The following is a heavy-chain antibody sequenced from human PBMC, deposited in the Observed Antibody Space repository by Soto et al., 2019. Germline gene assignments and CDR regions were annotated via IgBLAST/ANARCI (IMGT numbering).Heavy chain of an antibody. Sequence: ASVKVSCKASGGTFSSYTISWVRQAPGQGLEWKGRIIPILGIANYAQKFQGRVTITADKSTSTAYMELSSLRSEDTAVYYCARSPGIVVVPAAIWTYDAFDIWGQGTMVTVSS. J-gene: IGHJ3*02. CDR2: IIPILGIA. D-gene: IGHD2-2*01. CDR3: ARSPGIVVVPAAIWTYDAFDI. CDR1: GGTFSSYT. V-gene: IGHV1-69*02.